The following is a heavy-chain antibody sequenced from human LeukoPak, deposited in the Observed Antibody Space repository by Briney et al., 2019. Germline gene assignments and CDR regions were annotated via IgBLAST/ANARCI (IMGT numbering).Heavy chain of an antibody. Sequence: SETLSLTCAVYGGSLSGYYWSWFRQPPGKGLEWIGEINHSGSTNYNPSLKSRVTISVDTSKNQFSLKLSSVTAADTAVYYCARGRYSYGFSYWGQGTLVTVSS. J-gene: IGHJ4*02. CDR3: ARGRYSYGFSY. CDR1: GGSLSGYY. CDR2: INHSGST. V-gene: IGHV4-34*01. D-gene: IGHD5-18*01.